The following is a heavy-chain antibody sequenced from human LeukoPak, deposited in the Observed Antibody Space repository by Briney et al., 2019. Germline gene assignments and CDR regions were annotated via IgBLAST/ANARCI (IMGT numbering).Heavy chain of an antibody. V-gene: IGHV3-66*02. Sequence: GSLRLSCAASGFTVSTNYMNWVRQAPGKGLEWVSVIYRGDSTYYADSVKGRFTIPRDNSKNMLFLQMSSLRAEDSAVYYCAREWEQLPYFDYWGQGTLVTVSS. CDR1: GFTVSTNY. CDR2: IYRGDST. CDR3: AREWEQLPYFDY. D-gene: IGHD1-26*01. J-gene: IGHJ4*02.